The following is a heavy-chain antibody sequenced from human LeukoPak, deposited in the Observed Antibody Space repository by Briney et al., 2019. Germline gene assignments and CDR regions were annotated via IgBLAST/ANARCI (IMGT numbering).Heavy chain of an antibody. CDR3: ARLSLQGRMGCYGSGSYYSLYFDY. D-gene: IGHD3-10*01. CDR1: GGSFSGYY. Sequence: SETLSLTCAVYGGSFSGYYWSWIRQPPGKGLEWIGEINHSGSTNYNPSLKSRVTISVDTSKNQFSLKLSSVTAADTAEYYCARLSLQGRMGCYGSGSYYSLYFDYWGQGTLVTVSS. J-gene: IGHJ4*02. V-gene: IGHV4-34*01. CDR2: INHSGST.